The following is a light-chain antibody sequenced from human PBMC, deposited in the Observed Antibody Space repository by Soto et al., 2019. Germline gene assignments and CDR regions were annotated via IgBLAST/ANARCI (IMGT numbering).Light chain of an antibody. V-gene: IGKV2-28*01. CDR1: QSLTHSSGYNY. J-gene: IGKJ5*01. CDR3: MQPLQTLIT. CDR2: LGS. Sequence: EIVLTQSPLSLSVSPGEPASISCRSSQSLTHSSGYNYLDWYLLKSGQPPQLVIYLGSNRGSGVPDRFSGSGSCTHFTLTISRVETEDAGVYFCMQPLQTLITFGQGTRLEIQ.